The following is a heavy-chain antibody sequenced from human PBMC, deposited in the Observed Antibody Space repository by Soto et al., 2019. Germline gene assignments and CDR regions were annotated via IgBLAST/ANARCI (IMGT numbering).Heavy chain of an antibody. Sequence: GGSLRLSCAASGFTFSSYAMHWVRQAPGKGLEWVAVISYDGSNKYYADSVKGRFTISRDNSKNTLYLQMNSLRAEDTAVYYCARSYYYGSGSSWYYYGMDVWGQGTTVTVSS. CDR2: ISYDGSNK. D-gene: IGHD3-10*01. V-gene: IGHV3-30-3*01. CDR3: ARSYYYGSGSSWYYYGMDV. CDR1: GFTFSSYA. J-gene: IGHJ6*02.